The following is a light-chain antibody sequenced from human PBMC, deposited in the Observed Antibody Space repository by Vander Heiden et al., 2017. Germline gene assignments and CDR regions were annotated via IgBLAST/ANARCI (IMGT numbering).Light chain of an antibody. J-gene: IGKJ2*01. CDR3: QQYGRSQYT. CDR2: AAS. V-gene: IGKV3-20*01. CDR1: QSVTSNY. Sequence: IGLPQSPTTLPLSPGTRATLSCRASQSVTSNYLAWYQQRPGQAPSLLIYAASNRATGIPDKFSGSGSGTDFTLTISRLEPEDFAVYYCQQYGRSQYTFGQGTKLEIK.